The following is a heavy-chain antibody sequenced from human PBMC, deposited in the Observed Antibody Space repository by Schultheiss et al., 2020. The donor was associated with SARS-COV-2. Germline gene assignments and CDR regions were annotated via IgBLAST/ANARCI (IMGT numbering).Heavy chain of an antibody. V-gene: IGHV1-69*02. D-gene: IGHD2-8*01. CDR1: GGTFSSYT. CDR2: IIPILGIT. Sequence: SVKVSCKASGGTFSSYTISWVRQAPGQGLEWMGRIIPILGITNYAQNFQGRVTITADKSTSTAYMELSSLRFEDTAVYYCAAALLMSTDFDYWGQGTLVTVSS. CDR3: AAALLMSTDFDY. J-gene: IGHJ4*02.